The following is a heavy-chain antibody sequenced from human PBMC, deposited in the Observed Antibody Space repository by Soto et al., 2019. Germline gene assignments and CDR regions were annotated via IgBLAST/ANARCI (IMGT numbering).Heavy chain of an antibody. CDR2: ISVSTGNR. CDR3: ARGERWIMDY. Sequence: ASVKVSCKASGYTFTNYGISWVRQAPGQGLEWVGWISVSTGNRNYAQKFQDRLTMATDTSTSTAYMELKSLRSDDSAVYYCARGERWIMDYWGQGTPVTVSS. D-gene: IGHD5-12*01. CDR1: GYTFTNYG. J-gene: IGHJ4*02. V-gene: IGHV1-18*01.